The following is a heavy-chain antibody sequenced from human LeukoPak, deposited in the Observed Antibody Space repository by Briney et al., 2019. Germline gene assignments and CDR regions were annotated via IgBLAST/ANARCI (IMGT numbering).Heavy chain of an antibody. CDR2: IIPILGIA. J-gene: IGHJ4*02. Sequence: SVKVSCKASGGTFSSYAISWVRQAPGQGLEWMRRIIPILGIANYAQKFQGRVTITADKSTSTAYMELSRLRSDDTAVYYCARVRDYYDSSGYYNYWGQGTLVTVSS. V-gene: IGHV1-69*04. CDR1: GGTFSSYA. D-gene: IGHD3-22*01. CDR3: ARVRDYYDSSGYYNY.